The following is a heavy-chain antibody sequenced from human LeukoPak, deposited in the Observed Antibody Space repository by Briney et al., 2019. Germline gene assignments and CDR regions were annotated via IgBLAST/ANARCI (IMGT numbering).Heavy chain of an antibody. CDR1: GFTVGSNY. V-gene: IGHV3-11*01. Sequence: PGGSLRLSCAASGFTVGSNYMSWIRQAPGKGLEWVSYISTSSSTIYYADSVKGRFTISRDNAKNSLYLPMNSLRAEDTAIYYCARDGVLRNFDWLFPYYMDVWGKGTTVTISS. D-gene: IGHD3-9*01. CDR3: ARDGVLRNFDWLFPYYMDV. J-gene: IGHJ6*03. CDR2: ISTSSSTI.